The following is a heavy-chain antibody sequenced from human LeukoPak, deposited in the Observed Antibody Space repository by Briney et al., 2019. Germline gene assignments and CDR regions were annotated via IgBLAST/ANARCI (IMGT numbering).Heavy chain of an antibody. J-gene: IGHJ6*02. D-gene: IGHD4-11*01. CDR1: GYTFTSYA. CDR3: AREGSDYSNFYGMDV. CDR2: IIPIFGTA. Sequence: ASVKVSCKASGYTFTSYAISWVRQAPGQGLEWMGGIIPIFGTANYAQKFQGRVTITADESTSTAYMELSSLRSEDTAVYYCAREGSDYSNFYGMDVWGQGTTVTVSS. V-gene: IGHV1-69*13.